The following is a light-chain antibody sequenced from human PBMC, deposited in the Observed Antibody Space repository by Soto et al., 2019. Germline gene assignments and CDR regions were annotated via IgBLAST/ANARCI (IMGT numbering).Light chain of an antibody. V-gene: IGLV2-14*01. CDR3: SSYTRSSTQA. CDR2: EVS. Sequence: QSALTQPASVSASPGQSITISCTGTRSDVGGYNYVSWYQQHPGKAPKLIIYEVSNRPSGVSNRFSGSKSGNTASLTISGLQAEDDADYYCSSYTRSSTQAFGTGTKVTVL. CDR1: RSDVGGYNY. J-gene: IGLJ1*01.